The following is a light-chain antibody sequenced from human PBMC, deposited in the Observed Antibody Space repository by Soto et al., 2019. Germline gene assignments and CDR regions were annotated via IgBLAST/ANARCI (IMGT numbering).Light chain of an antibody. J-gene: IGKJ4*01. Sequence: EIVLTQSPATLSLSPGERATLSCRASQSVSSYLAWYQQKPGQAPRLLIYDASNRATGIPARFSGSGSGTDFTLTISSLEPEDFSVYYCQHRSNWPLTFGGGTKVEIK. CDR1: QSVSSY. CDR3: QHRSNWPLT. CDR2: DAS. V-gene: IGKV3-11*01.